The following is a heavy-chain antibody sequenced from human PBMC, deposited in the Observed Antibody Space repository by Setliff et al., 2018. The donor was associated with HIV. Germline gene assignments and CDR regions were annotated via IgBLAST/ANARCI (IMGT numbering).Heavy chain of an antibody. CDR3: ATLDHSGGNFLAY. D-gene: IGHD2-21*02. CDR2: IHSSGST. V-gene: IGHV4-4*09. CDR1: GGSVNDFY. J-gene: IGHJ4*02. Sequence: PETLSLTCTVSGGSVNDFYCNWIRQPPGKGPEWIGYIHSSGSTIYNPSLKSRITISLDTSKEQFSLELSSATAADTAVYYCATLDHSGGNFLAYWGQGSLVTVSS.